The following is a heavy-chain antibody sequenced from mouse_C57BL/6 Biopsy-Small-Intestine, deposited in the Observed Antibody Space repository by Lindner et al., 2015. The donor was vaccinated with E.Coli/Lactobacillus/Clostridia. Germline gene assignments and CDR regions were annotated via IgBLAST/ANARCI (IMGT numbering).Heavy chain of an antibody. CDR1: GYDFISNG. CDR3: ARERGYTEGSPGMDV. CDR2: ISPKTGSK. J-gene: IGHJ1*01. Sequence: SVKVSCKASGYDFISNGINWVRQAPGQGLEWLGWISPKTGSKFSAQTFQGRVTMTTDASTSTAYMELRSLESDDTAVYYCARERGYTEGSPGMDVWGQGTTVTVSS. D-gene: IGHD3-1*01. V-gene: IGHV1S55*01.